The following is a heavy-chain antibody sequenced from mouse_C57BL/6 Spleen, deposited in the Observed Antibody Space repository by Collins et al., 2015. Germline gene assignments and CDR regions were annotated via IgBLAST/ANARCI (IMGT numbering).Heavy chain of an antibody. CDR3: ARKGYYGSLAY. V-gene: IGHV1-47*01. Sequence: NAEYKGKATLTVEKSSSTVYLELSRLTSDDSAVYYCARKGYYGSLAYWGQGTLVTVSA. J-gene: IGHJ3*01. D-gene: IGHD1-1*01.